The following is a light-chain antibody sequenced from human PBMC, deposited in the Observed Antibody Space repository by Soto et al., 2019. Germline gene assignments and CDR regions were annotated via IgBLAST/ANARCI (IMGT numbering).Light chain of an antibody. CDR1: HDISNY. CDR2: NAS. J-gene: IGKJ4*01. Sequence: DIQMTHSPSSLSASVGDRVTITCQASHDISNYLNWYQQKPGKAPKLLIYNASNLETGVPSRFSGSGSGTDFTFTISSLQPEDIATYYCQQYDNLPPELTFGGGTKADIK. V-gene: IGKV1-33*01. CDR3: QQYDNLPPELT.